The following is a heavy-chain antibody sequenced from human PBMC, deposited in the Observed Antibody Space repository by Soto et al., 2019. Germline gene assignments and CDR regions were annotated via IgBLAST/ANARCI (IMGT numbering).Heavy chain of an antibody. CDR1: GYTFNSHS. V-gene: IGHV1-18*01. Sequence: QAQLVQSGAEVRKPGASVKVSCKASGYTFNSHSISRVRQAPGQGLEWMGRINADYGNTQYAQKFRGRVTMTTDTSTTTVYMELTNLRSDDTAVYYCARCIQGDYYYGMDVWGQRTTVTVSS. D-gene: IGHD5-18*01. J-gene: IGHJ6*02. CDR2: INADYGNT. CDR3: ARCIQGDYYYGMDV.